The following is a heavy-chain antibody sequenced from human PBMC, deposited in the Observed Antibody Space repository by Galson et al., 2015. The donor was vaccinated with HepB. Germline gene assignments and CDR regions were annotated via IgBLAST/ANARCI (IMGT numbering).Heavy chain of an antibody. D-gene: IGHD2-8*01. CDR1: GGSISNYY. CDR3: ARGPNNCDY. Sequence: QVQLQESGPGLVKPSEILSLTCTVSGGSISNYYWSWIRQPPGKGLEWIGWIYYSGSTNYNPSLKSRVTISADTSKNQFSLKLSSVTAADTAVFYCARGPNNCDYWGQGTLVTVSS. CDR2: IYYSGST. V-gene: IGHV4-59*01. J-gene: IGHJ4*02.